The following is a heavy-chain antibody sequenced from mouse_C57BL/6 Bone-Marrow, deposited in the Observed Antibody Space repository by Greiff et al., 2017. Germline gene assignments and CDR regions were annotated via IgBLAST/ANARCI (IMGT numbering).Heavy chain of an antibody. CDR3: AILYTLFAY. J-gene: IGHJ3*01. V-gene: IGHV2-9*01. Sequence: VKLQQSGPGLVAPSQSLSITCTVSGFSFTSYGVDWVRQPPGKGLEWLGVIWGGGSTNYNSALMSRLSISKDNSKSQVFLKMNSLQTDDKALYSCAILYTLFAYWGQGTLVTVSA. D-gene: IGHD2-12*01. CDR2: IWGGGST. CDR1: GFSFTSYG.